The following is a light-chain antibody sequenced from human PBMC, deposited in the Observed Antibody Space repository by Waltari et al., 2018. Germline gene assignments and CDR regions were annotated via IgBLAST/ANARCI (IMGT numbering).Light chain of an antibody. Sequence: QSGLTQPASVSGSPGQSITMSCTGTSSDVGNYDLVSWYQQYPGKAPKLMVYEVTGRPAWFSDRFSGSKSGNTASLTIYGLQSEDEADYYCCSYAGLGIYVFGTVTKVTVL. V-gene: IGLV2-23*02. CDR3: CSYAGLGIYV. CDR2: EVT. J-gene: IGLJ1*01. CDR1: SSDVGNYDL.